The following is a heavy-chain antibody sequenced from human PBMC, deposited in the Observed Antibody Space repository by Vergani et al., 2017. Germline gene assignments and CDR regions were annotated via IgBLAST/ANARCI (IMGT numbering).Heavy chain of an antibody. Sequence: VQLLESGGGLVQPGGSLRLSCAASGFTFSSYAMSWVRQAPGKGLEWVAVISYDGSNKYYADSVKGRFTISRDNSKNTLYLQMNSLRAEDTAVYYCAKGAGYSYGNFDYWGQGTLVTVSS. V-gene: IGHV3-30*18. D-gene: IGHD5-18*01. J-gene: IGHJ4*02. CDR2: ISYDGSNK. CDR1: GFTFSSYA. CDR3: AKGAGYSYGNFDY.